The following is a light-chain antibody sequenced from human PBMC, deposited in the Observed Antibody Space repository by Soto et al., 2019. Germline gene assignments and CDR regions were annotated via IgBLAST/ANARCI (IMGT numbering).Light chain of an antibody. Sequence: DIQMTQSPPSLSASIGDRVAITCRASQIILTYVNWFQHKLGKAPTLLIYGASTLQSGVPSRFTGSGSGTEFTLTITNLQPGDFATYFCQQNFSPVLSFGGGTKLEI. CDR3: QQNFSPVLS. CDR2: GAS. V-gene: IGKV1-39*01. J-gene: IGKJ4*01. CDR1: QIILTY.